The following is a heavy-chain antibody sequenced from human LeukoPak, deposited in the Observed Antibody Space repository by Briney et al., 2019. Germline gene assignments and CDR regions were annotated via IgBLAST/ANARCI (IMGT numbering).Heavy chain of an antibody. Sequence: ASVKVSCKASGYTFTSYAMNWVRQAPGQGLEWMGWINTNTGNPTYAQGFTGRFVFSLDTSVSTAYLQISSLKAEDTAVYYCAGGSGDRLITIFGVVTQSYNWFDPWGQGTLVTVSS. CDR3: AGGSGDRLITIFGVVTQSYNWFDP. D-gene: IGHD3-3*01. CDR1: GYTFTSYA. V-gene: IGHV7-4-1*02. J-gene: IGHJ5*02. CDR2: INTNTGNP.